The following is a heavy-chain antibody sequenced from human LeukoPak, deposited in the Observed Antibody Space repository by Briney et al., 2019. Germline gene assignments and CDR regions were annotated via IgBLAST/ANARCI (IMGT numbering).Heavy chain of an antibody. CDR2: IKLDGSET. D-gene: IGHD6-6*01. V-gene: IGHV3-7*01. J-gene: IGHJ4*02. CDR3: AKAANPRLDSSSSDY. CDR1: GFTFSNYW. Sequence: GGSLRLSCAASGFTFSNYWMSWVRQAPGKGLEWVANIKLDGSETYYVDSVKGRFTISRDNAKNSLYLQMNSLRAEDTAVYYCAKAANPRLDSSSSDYWGQGTLVTVSS.